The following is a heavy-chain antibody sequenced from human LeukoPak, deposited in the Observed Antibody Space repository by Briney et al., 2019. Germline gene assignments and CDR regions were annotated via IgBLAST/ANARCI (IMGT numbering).Heavy chain of an antibody. J-gene: IGHJ2*01. CDR2: INHSGST. CDR1: GYSISSGYS. CDR3: ARRRFARPYWYFDL. Sequence: SETLSLTCTVSGYSISSGYSWAWIRQPPGKGLEWIGEINHSGSTNYNPSLKSRVTISVDTSKNQFSLRLTSVTAADTAVYYCARRRFARPYWYFDLWGRGTLVTVSS. V-gene: IGHV4-38-2*02.